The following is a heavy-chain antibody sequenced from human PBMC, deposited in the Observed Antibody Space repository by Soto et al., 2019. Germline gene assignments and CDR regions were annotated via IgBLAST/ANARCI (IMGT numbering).Heavy chain of an antibody. Sequence: QLQLVQSGAEVKKTGSSVKVSCKASGGTFSNFAINWVRQAPGQGLEWMGGIIPVFGKAKYAQKFQGRVQFTADESMSTAYMEVNSLTSEDTAVYYCARGSPTTVTTWFDPWGQGTLVTVSS. CDR3: ARGSPTTVTTWFDP. J-gene: IGHJ5*02. CDR2: IIPVFGKA. CDR1: GGTFSNFA. V-gene: IGHV1-69*01. D-gene: IGHD4-17*01.